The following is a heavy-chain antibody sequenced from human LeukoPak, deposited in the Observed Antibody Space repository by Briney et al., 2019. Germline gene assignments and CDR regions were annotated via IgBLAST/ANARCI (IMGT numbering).Heavy chain of an antibody. D-gene: IGHD1-26*01. CDR2: ISGSGGST. V-gene: IGHV3-23*01. J-gene: IGHJ6*02. CDR3: ARAGGSYYPYFYYGMDV. Sequence: GGSLRLSCAASGFTFSSYAMSWVRQAPGKGLEWVSAISGSGGSTYYADSVKGRFTISRDNSKNTMDLEMNSLRAEDTAVYYCARAGGSYYPYFYYGMDVWGQGTAVTVSS. CDR1: GFTFSSYA.